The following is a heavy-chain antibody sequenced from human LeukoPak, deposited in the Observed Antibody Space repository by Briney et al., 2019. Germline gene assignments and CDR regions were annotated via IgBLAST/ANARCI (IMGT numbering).Heavy chain of an antibody. CDR1: GFTFSSYW. Sequence: GGTLRLSCAASGFTFSSYWMSWVRQAPGQGMEWVANIKQDGSDKYYVDSVKGRFTISRDNAKNSLYLQINSLRAEDTAVYYCARDCSGGSCYSILAGAFDIWGQGTMVTVSS. CDR2: IKQDGSDK. CDR3: ARDCSGGSCYSILAGAFDI. D-gene: IGHD2-15*01. J-gene: IGHJ3*02. V-gene: IGHV3-7*01.